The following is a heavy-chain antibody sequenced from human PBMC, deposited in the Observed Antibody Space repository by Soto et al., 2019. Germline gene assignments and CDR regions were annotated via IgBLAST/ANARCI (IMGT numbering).Heavy chain of an antibody. D-gene: IGHD2-15*01. CDR3: ARSGGLDRDFNY. CDR2: IIPMFDTP. V-gene: IGHV1-69*13. J-gene: IGHJ4*02. Sequence: SVKVSCKASGYTFSSYGINWVRQAPGQGLEWMGGIIPMFDTPIYAQKFQDRVTITADESTSTAYMQLSSLRSGDTAVYYCARSGGLDRDFNYWGQGSLDTVSS. CDR1: GYTFSSYG.